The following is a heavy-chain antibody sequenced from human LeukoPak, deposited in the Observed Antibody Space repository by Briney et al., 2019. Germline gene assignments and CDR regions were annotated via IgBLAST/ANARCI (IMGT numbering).Heavy chain of an antibody. CDR2: IYPGDSDT. J-gene: IGHJ4*02. Sequence: GESLKISCKGSGYSFTSYWIGWVRQMPGKGLEWMGIIYPGDSDTRYSPSFQGQVTISADKSISTAYLQWSSLKASDTAMYYCARPSGLERELLRIDYWGQGTLVTVSS. V-gene: IGHV5-51*01. CDR3: ARPSGLERELLRIDY. CDR1: GYSFTSYW. D-gene: IGHD1-26*01.